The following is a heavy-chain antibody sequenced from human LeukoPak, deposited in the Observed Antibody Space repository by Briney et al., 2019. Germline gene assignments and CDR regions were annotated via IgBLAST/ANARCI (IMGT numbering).Heavy chain of an antibody. V-gene: IGHV1-18*01. Sequence: ASVKVSCKASGYTFTSYSISWVRQAPGQGLEWMGWISAYNGNTNYAQKLQGRVTMTTDTSTSTAYMELRSLRSDDTAVYYCARGHRVVPAATRLGYMDVWGKGTTVTVSS. CDR3: ARGHRVVPAATRLGYMDV. CDR2: ISAYNGNT. J-gene: IGHJ6*03. CDR1: GYTFTSYS. D-gene: IGHD2-2*01.